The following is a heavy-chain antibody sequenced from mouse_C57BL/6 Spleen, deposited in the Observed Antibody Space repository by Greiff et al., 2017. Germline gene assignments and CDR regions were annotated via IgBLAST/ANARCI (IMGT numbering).Heavy chain of an antibody. CDR3: ARRTTVEYYFDY. J-gene: IGHJ2*01. D-gene: IGHD1-1*01. CDR1: GYTFTDYN. V-gene: IGHV1-18*01. Sequence: EVQLQQSGPELVKPGASVKIPCKASGYTFTDYNMDWVKQSHGKSLEWIGDINPNNGGTIYNQKFKGKATLTVDKSSSTAYMELRSLTSEDTAVYYCARRTTVEYYFDYWGQGTTLTVSS. CDR2: INPNNGGT.